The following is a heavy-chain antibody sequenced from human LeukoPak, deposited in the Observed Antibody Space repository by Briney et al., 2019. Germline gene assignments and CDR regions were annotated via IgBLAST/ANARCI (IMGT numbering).Heavy chain of an antibody. V-gene: IGHV3-73*01. D-gene: IGHD3-22*01. J-gene: IGHJ4*02. CDR1: GFTFSGSA. CDR2: IRSKANSYAT. Sequence: GGSLRLSCAVSGFTFSGSAMHWVRQASGKGLEWVGRIRSKANSYATAYAASVKGKFTISRDDSKNTAYLQMNSLKAEDTAVYYCTRSTSDSSPSRFDCWGQGTLVTVSS. CDR3: TRSTSDSSPSRFDC.